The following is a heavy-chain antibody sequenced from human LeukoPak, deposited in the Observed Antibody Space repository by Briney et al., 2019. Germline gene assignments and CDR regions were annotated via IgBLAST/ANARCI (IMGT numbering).Heavy chain of an antibody. CDR3: AREDVVVPAAIEGGDYYYYYVDV. D-gene: IGHD2-2*02. J-gene: IGHJ6*03. CDR2: IIPIFGTA. CDR1: GGTFSSYA. V-gene: IGHV1-69*05. Sequence: GASVKVSCKASGGTFSSYAISWVRQAPGQGLEWMGGIIPIFGTANYAQKFQGRVTITTDESTSTAYMELSSLRSGDTAVYYCAREDVVVPAAIEGGDYYYYYVDVWGKGNTVTVSS.